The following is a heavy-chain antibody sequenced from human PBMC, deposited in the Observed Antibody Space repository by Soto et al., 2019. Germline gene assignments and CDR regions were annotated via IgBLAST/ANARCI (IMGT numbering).Heavy chain of an antibody. D-gene: IGHD1-1*01. CDR1: GISLSTSGVG. CDR3: ALGLATLPVFAFDI. V-gene: IGHV2-5*01. J-gene: IGHJ3*02. CDR2: VYWNDDK. Sequence: QITLKGSGPTLVKPTQTLTLTCTLSGISLSTSGVGLGWIRQTPGKALEWLALVYWNDDKHYSPSLKNRLTITKDTSKNQAILTMTNMDPVDTATYYCALGLATLPVFAFDIWGQGTVVTVSS.